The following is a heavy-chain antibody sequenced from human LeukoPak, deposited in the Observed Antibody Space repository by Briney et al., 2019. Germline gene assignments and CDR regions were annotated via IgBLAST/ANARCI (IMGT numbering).Heavy chain of an antibody. CDR3: ATPGGKYGAGYYYYMDV. Sequence: ASVKVSCKASGGTFSSYAISWLRQAPGQGLEWMGGIIPIFGTANYAQKFQGRVTITTDESASTAYMELSSLRSEDTAVYYCATPGGKYGAGYYYYMDVWGKGTTVTVSS. V-gene: IGHV1-69*05. CDR1: GGTFSSYA. J-gene: IGHJ6*03. CDR2: IIPIFGTA. D-gene: IGHD3-16*01.